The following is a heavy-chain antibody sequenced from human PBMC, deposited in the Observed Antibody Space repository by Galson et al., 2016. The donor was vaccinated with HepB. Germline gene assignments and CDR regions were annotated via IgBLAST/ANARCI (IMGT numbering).Heavy chain of an antibody. D-gene: IGHD2-21*02. CDR2: ISGSGDRR. Sequence: SLRLSCAASGFTFSSYGMHWVRQAPGKGLEWVSVISGSGDRRYYADSVKGRFIISRDNSKNTLYLQMNSLRAEDTAVYYCAKGRYCGGDCYSSDYWGQGTLVTVSS. V-gene: IGHV3-23*01. CDR1: GFTFSSYG. J-gene: IGHJ4*02. CDR3: AKGRYCGGDCYSSDY.